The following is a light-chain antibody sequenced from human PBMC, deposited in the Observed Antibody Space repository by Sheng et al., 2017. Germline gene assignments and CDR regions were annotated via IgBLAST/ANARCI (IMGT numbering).Light chain of an antibody. CDR3: CSYGGSYSYV. Sequence: HSALTQPHSVSGSPGQSVTISCTGTTSDVGAYDYVSWYQQHPGKAPKLIISDVSERPSGVPDRFSGSKSGNTASLTISGLQAEDEADYYCCSYGGSYSYVFGTGTRVTVV. V-gene: IGLV2-11*01. J-gene: IGLJ1*01. CDR2: DVS. CDR1: TSDVGAYDY.